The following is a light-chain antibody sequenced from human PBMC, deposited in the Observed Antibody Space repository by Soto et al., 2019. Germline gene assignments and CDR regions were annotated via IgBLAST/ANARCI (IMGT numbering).Light chain of an antibody. CDR1: SSDVGGYNY. Sequence: QSALTQPPSASGSPGQSVTISCTGTSSDVGGYNYVSWYQQHPGKAPKLIIYEVSDRPSGVSNRFSGSKSGNTASLTISRLQTEDEADYYCSSYTASSTLEVFGTGTKVTVL. V-gene: IGLV2-14*01. CDR2: EVS. J-gene: IGLJ1*01. CDR3: SSYTASSTLEV.